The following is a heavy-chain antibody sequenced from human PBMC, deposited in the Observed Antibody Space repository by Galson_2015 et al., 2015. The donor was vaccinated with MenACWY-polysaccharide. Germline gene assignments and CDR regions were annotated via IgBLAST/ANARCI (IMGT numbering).Heavy chain of an antibody. Sequence: SLRLSCAASGFTFSNSAMSWIRQAPGKGPEWVSALSASGATTYYADSVKGRFTISRDNPKNTVYLQMNSLRAEDTAVYFCAKDSTDFWSVAGRFDHWGQGTLVTVSS. J-gene: IGHJ5*02. D-gene: IGHD3-3*01. V-gene: IGHV3-23*01. CDR2: LSASGATT. CDR1: GFTFSNSA. CDR3: AKDSTDFWSVAGRFDH.